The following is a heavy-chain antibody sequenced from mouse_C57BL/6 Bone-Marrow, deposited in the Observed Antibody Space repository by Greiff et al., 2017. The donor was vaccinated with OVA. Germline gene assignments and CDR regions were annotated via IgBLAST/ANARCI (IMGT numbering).Heavy chain of an antibody. CDR3: TRGLTGTRDWYFDV. D-gene: IGHD4-1*01. Sequence: EVKLVESGEGLVKPGGSLKLSCAASGFTFSSYAMSWVRQTPEKRLEWVAYISSGGDYIYYADTVKGRFTISRDNARNTLYLQMSSLKSEDTAMYYCTRGLTGTRDWYFDVWGTGTTVTVSS. J-gene: IGHJ1*03. CDR2: ISSGGDYI. V-gene: IGHV5-9-1*02. CDR1: GFTFSSYA.